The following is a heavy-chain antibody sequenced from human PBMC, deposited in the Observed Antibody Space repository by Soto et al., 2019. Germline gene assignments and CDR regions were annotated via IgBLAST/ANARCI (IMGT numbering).Heavy chain of an antibody. CDR3: RSDLSVSAFLRNRSSDL. Sequence: RQAPGKGLEWVSVIYSGGSTFYADSVRGRFTISRDNSKNTVNLQMNSLIAEDTAEYCIRSDLSVSAFLRNRSSDL. CDR2: IYSGGST. J-gene: IGHJ2*01. V-gene: IGHV3-66*01. D-gene: IGHD1-1*01.